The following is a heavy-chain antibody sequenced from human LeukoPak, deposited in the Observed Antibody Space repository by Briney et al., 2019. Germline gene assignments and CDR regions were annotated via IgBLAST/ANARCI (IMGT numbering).Heavy chain of an antibody. V-gene: IGHV3-74*01. CDR3: ARDRTYGIDY. J-gene: IGHJ4*02. Sequence: GGSLRLSCAASGLPFSSYWMHWVRQAPGKGLVWVSLINNDGSTTNYADSVKGRFTVSRDNAENTLYLQMNSLRAEDTAVYYCARDRTYGIDYWGQGTLVTVSS. D-gene: IGHD3-10*01. CDR2: INNDGSTT. CDR1: GLPFSSYW.